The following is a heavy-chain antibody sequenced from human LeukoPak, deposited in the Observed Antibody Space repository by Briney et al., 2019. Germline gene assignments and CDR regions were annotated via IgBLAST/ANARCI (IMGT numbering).Heavy chain of an antibody. J-gene: IGHJ4*02. CDR3: ARGHRNWQLVHPFDY. Sequence: SETLSLTCAVYGGSFSGYYWSWIRQPPGKGLEWIGEINHSGSTNYNPSLESRVTISVDTSKNQFSLKLSSVTAADTAVYYCARGHRNWQLVHPFDYWGQGTLVTVSS. CDR2: INHSGST. V-gene: IGHV4-34*01. CDR1: GGSFSGYY. D-gene: IGHD6-6*01.